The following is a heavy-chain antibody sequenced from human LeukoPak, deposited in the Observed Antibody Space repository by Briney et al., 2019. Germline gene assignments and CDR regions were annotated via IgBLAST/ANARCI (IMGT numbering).Heavy chain of an antibody. J-gene: IGHJ4*02. V-gene: IGHV1-2*02. CDR3: ASRPDQHLLYYFDY. Sequence: ASVKVSCKASGYTFTGYYMHWVRLAPGQGREWMGWINPNSGGTKYAQKFQGRVTMTSDASISTAYMELSSLRSDDTAVYYCASRPDQHLLYYFDYWGQGALVTVSS. CDR1: GYTFTGYY. CDR2: INPNSGGT. D-gene: IGHD2-15*01.